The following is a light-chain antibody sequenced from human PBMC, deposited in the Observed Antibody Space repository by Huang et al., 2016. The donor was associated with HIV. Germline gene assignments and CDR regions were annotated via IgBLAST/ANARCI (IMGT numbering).Light chain of an antibody. V-gene: IGKV3-15*01. J-gene: IGKJ1*01. CDR1: QSVKST. Sequence: DIVMTQSPATLSVSPGESSTLSCRASQSVKSTLAWYQQKPGQAPRLLIYGASTRATGIQARFSGSGSGTEFTLTLSNLQSEDFAVYYCQQYNYWWTFGQGTKVEIK. CDR2: GAS. CDR3: QQYNYWWT.